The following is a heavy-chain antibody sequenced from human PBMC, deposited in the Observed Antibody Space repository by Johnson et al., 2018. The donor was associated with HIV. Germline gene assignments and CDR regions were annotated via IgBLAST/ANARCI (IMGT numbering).Heavy chain of an antibody. CDR2: INWNGGST. Sequence: VQLVESGGGLVQPGGSPRLSCAASGFTVSSNYMNWVRQAPGKGLEWVSGINWNGGSTGYADSVKGRFTISRDNAKNSLYLQMNSLRAEDTALYYCAGGRIGAFDIWGQGTMVTVSS. CDR3: AGGRIGAFDI. J-gene: IGHJ3*02. V-gene: IGHV3-20*04. D-gene: IGHD2-15*01. CDR1: GFTVSSNY.